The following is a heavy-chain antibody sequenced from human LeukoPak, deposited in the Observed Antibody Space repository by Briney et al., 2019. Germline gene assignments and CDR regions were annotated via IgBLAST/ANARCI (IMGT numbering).Heavy chain of an antibody. Sequence: SETLSLTCTVSGGSISSYYWSWIRQPPGKGLEWIGYVYYSGSTNYNPSLKSRVTISVDTSKNQFSLKLSSVTAADTAVYYCARWGYCDSSGYSSDAFDIWGQGTMVTVSS. J-gene: IGHJ3*02. CDR1: GGSISSYY. D-gene: IGHD3-22*01. CDR3: ARWGYCDSSGYSSDAFDI. CDR2: VYYSGST. V-gene: IGHV4-59*01.